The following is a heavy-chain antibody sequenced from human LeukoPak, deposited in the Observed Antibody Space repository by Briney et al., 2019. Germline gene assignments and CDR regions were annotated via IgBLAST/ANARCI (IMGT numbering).Heavy chain of an antibody. CDR2: ISYDGSNK. Sequence: GRSLRLSCAASGFTFSSYGMHWVRQAPGKGLEWVAVISYDGSNKYYADSVKGRFTTSKDNSKNTLYLQMNSLRAEDTAVYYCANHRGSSGWYGHFDYWGQGTLVTVSS. CDR1: GFTFSSYG. D-gene: IGHD6-19*01. CDR3: ANHRGSSGWYGHFDY. V-gene: IGHV3-30*18. J-gene: IGHJ4*02.